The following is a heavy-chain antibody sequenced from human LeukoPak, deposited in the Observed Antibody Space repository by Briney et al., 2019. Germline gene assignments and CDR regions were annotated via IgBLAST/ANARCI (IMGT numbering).Heavy chain of an antibody. CDR1: GGSISSYY. V-gene: IGHV4-59*01. J-gene: IGHJ6*03. CDR3: AREGIAAAGRGYYYYYMDV. Sequence: SETLSLTCTVSGGSISSYYWSWIRQPPGKGLEWIGYIYYSGSTNYNPSLKSRVTISVDTSKNQFSLKLSSVTAADTAVYYCAREGIAAAGRGYYYYYMDVWGKGTTVTISS. CDR2: IYYSGST. D-gene: IGHD6-13*01.